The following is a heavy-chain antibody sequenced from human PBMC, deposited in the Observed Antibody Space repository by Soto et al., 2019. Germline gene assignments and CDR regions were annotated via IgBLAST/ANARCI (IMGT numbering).Heavy chain of an antibody. CDR3: ARAGGLGAVAADY. CDR2: IYHSGST. J-gene: IGHJ4*02. CDR1: GGSISSGGYS. V-gene: IGHV4-30-2*01. D-gene: IGHD6-19*01. Sequence: SVTLSLTCAVSGGSISSGGYSWSWIRQPPGKGLEWIGYIYHSGSTYYNPSLKSRVTISVDRSKNQFSLKLSSVTAADTAVYYCARAGGLGAVAADYWGQGTLVTVSS.